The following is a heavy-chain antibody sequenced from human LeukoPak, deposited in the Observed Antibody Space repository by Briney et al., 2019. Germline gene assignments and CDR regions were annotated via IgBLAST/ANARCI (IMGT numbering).Heavy chain of an antibody. J-gene: IGHJ6*02. CDR1: GGSIGDYY. CDR3: ARGMYAMDV. CDR2: IYHSGSA. V-gene: IGHV4-59*01. Sequence: SETLSLTCTVSGGSIGDYYWTWIRQPPGKGLEWIGYIYHSGSANYKSSLKSRVTTSVDTSKNQFSPRLSSVTAADTALYYCARGMYAMDVWGQGTTVTVSS.